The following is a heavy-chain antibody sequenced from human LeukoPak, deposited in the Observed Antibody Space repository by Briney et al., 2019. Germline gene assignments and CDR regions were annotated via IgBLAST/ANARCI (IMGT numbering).Heavy chain of an antibody. CDR2: ISGRGGST. CDR1: GFTFSSYA. V-gene: IGHV3-23*01. J-gene: IGHJ1*01. Sequence: LGGSLRLSCAASGFTFSSYAMSWVRQAPGKGLEWVSSISGRGGSTYYADSVKGRFTISRDNTISGDNSKNTLYLQMNSLRAEDTAIYYCAKDEDSSGHPWDFQHWGQGTLVTVSS. D-gene: IGHD3-22*01. CDR3: AKDEDSSGHPWDFQH.